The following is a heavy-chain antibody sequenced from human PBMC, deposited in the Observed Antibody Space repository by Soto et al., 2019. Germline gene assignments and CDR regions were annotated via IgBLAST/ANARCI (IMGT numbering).Heavy chain of an antibody. CDR2: ISAYNGNT. Sequence: ASVKVSCKASGYTFTSYGISWVRQAPGQGLEWMGWISAYNGNTNYAQKLQGRVTMTTDTSTSTAYMELRSLRSDDTAVYYCARFGKYESSGYYPFWYYYGMDVWGQGTTLTVSS. CDR3: ARFGKYESSGYYPFWYYYGMDV. CDR1: GYTFTSYG. V-gene: IGHV1-18*01. D-gene: IGHD3-22*01. J-gene: IGHJ6*02.